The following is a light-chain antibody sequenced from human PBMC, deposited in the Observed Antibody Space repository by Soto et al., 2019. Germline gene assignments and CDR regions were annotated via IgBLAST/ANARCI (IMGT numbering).Light chain of an antibody. CDR2: GAS. V-gene: IGKV3-20*01. J-gene: IGKJ2*01. CDR1: QSVSSSY. CDR3: QQYGSSPGYT. Sequence: EIVLTQSPGTLSLSPGERATLSCRASQSVSSSYLAWYQQKPGQAPSLLIYGASSRATGIPDRFSGSGSGTAFTLTISRLEPEAFAVYYCQQYGSSPGYTFGQGTKLEIK.